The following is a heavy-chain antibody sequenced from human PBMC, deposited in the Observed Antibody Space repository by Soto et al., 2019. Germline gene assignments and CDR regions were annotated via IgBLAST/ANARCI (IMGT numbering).Heavy chain of an antibody. Sequence: QVQLVESGGGVVQPGRSLRLSCAASGFTFSSYAMHRVRQAPGKGLEWVAVISYDGSNKYYADSVKGRFTIYRDNSKNTLYLQMNSLRAEDTAVYYCASDRGPLWYYFDYWGQGTLVTVSS. CDR2: ISYDGSNK. V-gene: IGHV3-30-3*01. D-gene: IGHD3-10*01. J-gene: IGHJ4*02. CDR1: GFTFSSYA. CDR3: ASDRGPLWYYFDY.